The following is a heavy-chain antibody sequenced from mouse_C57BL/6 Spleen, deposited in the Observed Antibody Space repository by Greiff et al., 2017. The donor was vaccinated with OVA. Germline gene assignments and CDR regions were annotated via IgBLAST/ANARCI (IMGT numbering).Heavy chain of an antibody. CDR2: INPGSGGT. CDR3: ARRGLYYGSSYGYFDV. J-gene: IGHJ1*03. CDR1: GYAFTNYL. V-gene: IGHV1-54*01. Sequence: VQLQQSGAELVRPGTSVKVSCKASGYAFTNYLIEWVKQRPGQGLEWIGVINPGSGGTNYNEKFKGKATLTADKSSSTAYMQLSSLTSEVSAVYFCARRGLYYGSSYGYFDVWGTGTTVTVSS. D-gene: IGHD1-1*01.